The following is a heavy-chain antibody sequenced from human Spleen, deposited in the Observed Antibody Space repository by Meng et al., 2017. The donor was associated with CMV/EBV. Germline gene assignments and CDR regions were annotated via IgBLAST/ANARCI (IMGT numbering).Heavy chain of an antibody. V-gene: IGHV7-4-1*02. CDR1: GYTFTTYG. J-gene: IGHJ4*02. Sequence: VELVQSGSELKKPGASVRISCKASGYTFTTYGMNWVRQAPGQGLEWMGWINTNTGKPTYAQGLTGRFVFSLDTSVSTAYLQISSLKAEDTAVYYCAKDILTRGYSYGADYWGQGTLVTVSS. CDR3: AKDILTRGYSYGADY. D-gene: IGHD5-18*01. CDR2: INTNTGKP.